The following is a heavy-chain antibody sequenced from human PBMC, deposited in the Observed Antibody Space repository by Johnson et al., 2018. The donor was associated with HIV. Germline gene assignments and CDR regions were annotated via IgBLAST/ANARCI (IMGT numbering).Heavy chain of an antibody. CDR1: GFTFSSYA. CDR3: ARDPGGSLGAFDI. Sequence: QVQLVESGGGMVQPGRSLRLSCAASGFTFSSYAMHWVRQAPGKGLEWVAVISYDGSNKYYADSVKGRFTISRDNSKNTLYLQMNSLRVEDTAVYYCARDPGGSLGAFDIWGQGTIVTV. J-gene: IGHJ3*02. D-gene: IGHD1-26*01. CDR2: ISYDGSNK. V-gene: IGHV3-30*14.